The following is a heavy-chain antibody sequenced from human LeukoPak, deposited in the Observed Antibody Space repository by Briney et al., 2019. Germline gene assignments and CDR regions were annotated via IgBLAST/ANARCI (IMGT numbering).Heavy chain of an antibody. V-gene: IGHV1-8*01. Sequence: ASVKVSCKASGYTFTSYDINWVRQATGQGLEWMGWMNPNSGNTGYAQKFQGRVTMTRDTSTSTVYMELSSLRSEDTAVYYCARVEAYSSSWYWGNYGMDVWGQGTTVTVSS. D-gene: IGHD6-13*01. CDR3: ARVEAYSSSWYWGNYGMDV. CDR2: MNPNSGNT. CDR1: GYTFTSYD. J-gene: IGHJ6*02.